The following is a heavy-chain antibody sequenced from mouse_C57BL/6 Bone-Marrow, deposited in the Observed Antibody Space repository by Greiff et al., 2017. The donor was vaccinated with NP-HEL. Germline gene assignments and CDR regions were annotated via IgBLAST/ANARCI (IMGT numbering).Heavy chain of an antibody. V-gene: IGHV1-26*01. CDR3: ARDSSGLDY. Sequence: EVQLQQSGPELVKPGASVKISCKASGYTFTDYYMNWVKQSHGKSLEWIGDINPNNGGTSYNQKFKGKATLTVDKSSSTAYMELSSLTSEDSAVYYCARDSSGLDYWGQGTTLTVSS. CDR1: GYTFTDYY. D-gene: IGHD3-2*02. J-gene: IGHJ2*01. CDR2: INPNNGGT.